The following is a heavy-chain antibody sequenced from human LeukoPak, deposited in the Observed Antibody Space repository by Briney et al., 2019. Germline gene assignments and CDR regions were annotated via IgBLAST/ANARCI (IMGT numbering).Heavy chain of an antibody. CDR1: GGSISSYY. Sequence: SETLSLTCTVSGGSISSYYWSWIRQPPGKGLEWIGYIYYSGSTNYNPSLKSRVTISVDTSKNQFSLKLSSVTAADTAVYYCASHGPIVVVPAAGNWFDPWGQGTLVTVSS. CDR3: ASHGPIVVVPAAGNWFDP. CDR2: IYYSGST. V-gene: IGHV4-59*12. D-gene: IGHD2-2*01. J-gene: IGHJ5*02.